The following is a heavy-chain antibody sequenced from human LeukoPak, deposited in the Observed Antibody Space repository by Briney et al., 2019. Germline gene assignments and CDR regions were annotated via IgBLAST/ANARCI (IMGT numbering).Heavy chain of an antibody. CDR2: ISGSGGSS. V-gene: IGHV3-23*01. D-gene: IGHD2/OR15-2a*01. CDR3: AKDLLALRRTSNFDY. Sequence: GGSLRLSCGASGLSFSSSAMSWVRQAPGKGLEWVSAISGSGGSSYYADSVKGRFTISRDNSKNTLYLQMNSLRAEDTAVYYCAKDLLALRRTSNFDYWGQGTLVTVSS. J-gene: IGHJ4*02. CDR1: GLSFSSSA.